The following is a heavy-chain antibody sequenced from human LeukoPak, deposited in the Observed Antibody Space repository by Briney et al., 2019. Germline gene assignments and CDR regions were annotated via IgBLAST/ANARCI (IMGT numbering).Heavy chain of an antibody. D-gene: IGHD3-3*01. CDR3: ATAYDFWSGPDDY. V-gene: IGHV4-38-2*01. Sequence: SETLSLTCAVSGYSISSGYYWGWIRPPPGKGLEWIGSIYHSGSTYYNPSLKSRVTISVDTSKNQFSLKLSSVTAADTAVYYCATAYDFWSGPDDYWGQGTLVTAPS. CDR1: GYSISSGYY. J-gene: IGHJ4*02. CDR2: IYHSGST.